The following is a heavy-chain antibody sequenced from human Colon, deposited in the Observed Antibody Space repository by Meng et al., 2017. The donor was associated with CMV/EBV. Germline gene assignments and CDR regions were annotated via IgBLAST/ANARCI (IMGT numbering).Heavy chain of an antibody. D-gene: IGHD6-13*01. CDR1: GSTFSDYS. V-gene: IGHV3-21*01. CDR3: AKLLRGQQLIRKGDFDH. J-gene: IGHJ4*02. CDR2: ISGSSSNI. Sequence: GGSLRPSCAASGSTFSDYSMSWVRQVPGKGREWASSISGSSSNIYYADSIKGQITISRDNAKKPLYLQMNSLRAEDTAVYYCAKLLRGQQLIRKGDFDHWGQRTLVTVSS.